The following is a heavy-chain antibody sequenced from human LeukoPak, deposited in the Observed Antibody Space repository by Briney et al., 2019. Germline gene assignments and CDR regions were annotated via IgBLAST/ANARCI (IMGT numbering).Heavy chain of an antibody. J-gene: IGHJ4*02. CDR2: ISGSGGST. CDR3: AKGGGYSYGYGSDY. V-gene: IGHV3-23*01. Sequence: GGSLRLSCAASGFTFSSYAMSWVRQAPGKGLEWVSAISGSGGSTYYADSVKGRFTISRDNSKNTLYLQMNSLRAEDTAVYYCAKGGGYSYGYGSDYWGQGTLVTVSS. D-gene: IGHD5-18*01. CDR1: GFTFSSYA.